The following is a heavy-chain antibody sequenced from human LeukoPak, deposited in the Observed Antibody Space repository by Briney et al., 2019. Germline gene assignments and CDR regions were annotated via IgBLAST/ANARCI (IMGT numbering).Heavy chain of an antibody. D-gene: IGHD1-26*01. CDR3: ARALYSGTYYYYYYYVDV. Sequence: SETLSLTCTVSGGSISSYYWSWIRQPPGKGLEWIGYIYYSGSTNYNPSLKSRVTISVDTSKNQFSLKLSSVTAADTAVYYCARALYSGTYYYYYYYVDVWGKGTTVTVSS. V-gene: IGHV4-59*01. J-gene: IGHJ6*03. CDR1: GGSISSYY. CDR2: IYYSGST.